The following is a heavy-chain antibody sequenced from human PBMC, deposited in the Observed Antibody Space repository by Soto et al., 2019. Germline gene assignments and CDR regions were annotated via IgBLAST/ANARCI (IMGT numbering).Heavy chain of an antibody. CDR1: GFTFSGYY. CDR2: MRTKVKTYTT. Sequence: GGSLRLSCAASGFTFSGYYIDWVRQAPGKGLEWVGRMRTKVKTYTTEYAASVKGRFALSRDDSKNSVYVQMNSLTAEDTAVYYCVRATNAAASTTYFVYWGQGT. CDR3: VRATNAAASTTYFVY. V-gene: IGHV3-72*01. D-gene: IGHD4-17*01. J-gene: IGHJ4*02.